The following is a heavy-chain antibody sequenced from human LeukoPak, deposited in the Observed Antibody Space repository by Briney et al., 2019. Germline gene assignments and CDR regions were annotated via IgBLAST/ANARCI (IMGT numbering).Heavy chain of an antibody. Sequence: GRSLRLSCAASGFTFSSYGMHWVRQAPGKGLEWVAVIPYDGSNKYYADSVKGRFTISRDNSKNTLYLQMNSLRAEDTAVYYCAKGHDILTGYYQNWGQGTLVTVSS. CDR1: GFTFSSYG. CDR3: AKGHDILTGYYQN. J-gene: IGHJ4*02. D-gene: IGHD3-9*01. V-gene: IGHV3-30*18. CDR2: IPYDGSNK.